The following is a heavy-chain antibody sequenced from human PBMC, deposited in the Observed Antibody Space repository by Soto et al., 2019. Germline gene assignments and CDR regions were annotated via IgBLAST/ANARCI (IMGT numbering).Heavy chain of an antibody. CDR1: GFTFSSYS. CDR2: ISSSSSTI. D-gene: IGHD6-19*01. J-gene: IGHJ4*02. V-gene: IGHV3-48*01. CDR3: ARDEAVAGFEY. Sequence: EVQLVESGGGLVQPGGSLRLSCAASGFTFSSYSMNWVRQTPGKGLEWVSYISSSSSTIYYADSVKGRFTISRDNAKNSLYLQMSCLRAEDTAVYYCARDEAVAGFEYWGQGTLVTVSS.